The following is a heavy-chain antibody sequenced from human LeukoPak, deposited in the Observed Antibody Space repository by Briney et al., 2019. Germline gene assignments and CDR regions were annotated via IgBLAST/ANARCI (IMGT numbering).Heavy chain of an antibody. CDR1: GYTFSSFY. V-gene: IGHV1-46*01. CDR3: ARILRRHGTTFDY. CDR2: INPSGGST. D-gene: IGHD2/OR15-2a*01. Sequence: ASVKVSCKAVGYTFSSFYIHRVRQAPGQGLEWMGLINPSGGSTTFAERFQGRVAMTTDRSTDTVYMELRSLKSEDTAFYYCARILRRHGTTFDYWGQGTLVTVSS. J-gene: IGHJ4*02.